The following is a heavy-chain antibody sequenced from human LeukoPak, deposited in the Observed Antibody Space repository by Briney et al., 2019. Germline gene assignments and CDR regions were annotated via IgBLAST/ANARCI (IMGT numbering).Heavy chain of an antibody. J-gene: IGHJ3*02. CDR2: IRDDGSNK. CDR1: GFTFSSYD. V-gene: IGHV3-30*02. Sequence: GGSLRLTCAASGFTFSSYDMHWVRQAPGKGLEWVAFIRDDGSNKYYPDSVKGRFTISRDNSKNTLYLQMDSLRGEGTGVYYCAKEEIAAARGYYAFDIWGQGTMVTVSS. D-gene: IGHD6-13*01. CDR3: AKEEIAAARGYYAFDI.